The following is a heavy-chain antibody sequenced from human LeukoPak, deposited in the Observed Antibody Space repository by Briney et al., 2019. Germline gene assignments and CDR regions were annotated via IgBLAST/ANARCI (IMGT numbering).Heavy chain of an antibody. V-gene: IGHV3-23*01. CDR1: GFTFSSYA. CDR3: AKDGVVPAAIHWGNWFDH. CDR2: ISGSGGST. Sequence: GGSLRLSCAASGFTFSSYAMSWVRQAPGKGLEWVSAISGSGGSTYYADSVKGRFTISRDNSKNTLYLQMNSLRAEDTAVYYCAKDGVVPAAIHWGNWFDHWGQGTLVTVSS. J-gene: IGHJ5*02. D-gene: IGHD2-2*02.